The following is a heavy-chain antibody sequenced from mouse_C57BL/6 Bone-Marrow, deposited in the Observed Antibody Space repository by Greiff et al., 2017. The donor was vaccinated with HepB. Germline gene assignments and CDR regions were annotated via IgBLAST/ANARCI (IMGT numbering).Heavy chain of an antibody. V-gene: IGHV5-6*01. CDR2: ISSGGSYT. J-gene: IGHJ3*01. D-gene: IGHD1-1*01. CDR1: GFTFSSYG. CDR3: ARDYYGSSRFAY. Sequence: EVQGVESGGDLVKPGGSLKLSCAASGFTFSSYGMSWVRQTPDKRLEWVATISSGGSYTYYPDSVKGRFTISRDNAKNTLYLQMSSLKSEDTAMYYCARDYYGSSRFAYWGQGTLVTVSA.